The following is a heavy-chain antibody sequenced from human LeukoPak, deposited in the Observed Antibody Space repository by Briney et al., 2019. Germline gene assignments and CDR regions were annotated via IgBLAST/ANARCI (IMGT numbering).Heavy chain of an antibody. CDR3: ARFGGYSYGYFYFDY. CDR1: GGSISSYY. CDR2: IYYSGST. V-gene: IGHV4-59*08. Sequence: SETLSLTCTVSGGSISSYYWSWIRQPPGKGLEWIGYIYYSGSTNYNPSLKSRVTISVDTSKNQSSLKLSSVTAADTAVYYCARFGGYSYGYFYFDYWGQGTLVTVSS. J-gene: IGHJ4*02. D-gene: IGHD5-18*01.